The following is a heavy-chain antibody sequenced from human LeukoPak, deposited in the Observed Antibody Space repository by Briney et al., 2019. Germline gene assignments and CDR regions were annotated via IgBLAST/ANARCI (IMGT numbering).Heavy chain of an antibody. J-gene: IGHJ4*02. CDR1: GGSISSYY. V-gene: IGHV4-59*01. CDR3: ARGFGDCSSTTCYSTVFDF. Sequence: PSETLSLTCTVSGGSISSYYWSWIRQPPGQGLEWIGHIYYSGSTNYNPSLKSRVTISVDTSRNQFSLKLSSVTAADTAVYYCARGFGDCSSTTCYSTVFDFWGQGTLVTVSS. CDR2: IYYSGST. D-gene: IGHD2-2*01.